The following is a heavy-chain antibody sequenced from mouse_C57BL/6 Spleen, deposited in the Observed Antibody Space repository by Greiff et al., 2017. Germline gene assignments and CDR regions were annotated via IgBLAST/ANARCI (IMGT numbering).Heavy chain of an antibody. CDR3: ARGIYYYGSSYLDY. CDR2: LDPSDSYT. D-gene: IGHD1-1*01. V-gene: IGHV1-50*01. CDR1: GYTFTSYW. Sequence: QVQLQQPGAELVKPGASVKLSCKASGYTFTSYWMQWVKQRPGQGLEWIGELDPSDSYTNYNQKFKGKATLTVDTSSSTAYMQLSSLTAEDSAVYYCARGIYYYGSSYLDYWGQGTTLTVSS. J-gene: IGHJ2*01.